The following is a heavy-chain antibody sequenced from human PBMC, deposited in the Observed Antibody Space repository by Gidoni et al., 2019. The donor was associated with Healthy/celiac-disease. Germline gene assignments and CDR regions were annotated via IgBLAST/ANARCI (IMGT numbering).Heavy chain of an antibody. CDR1: GGSFSGYY. D-gene: IGHD2-15*01. J-gene: IGHJ5*02. CDR3: ARGLTVVVARWFDP. V-gene: IGHV4-34*01. CDR2: INHSGST. Sequence: QVQLQQWGAGLLKPSETLSLTCAVYGGSFSGYYWSWIRQPPGKGLEWIGEINHSGSTNYNPSLKSRVTISVDTSKNQFSLKLSSVTAADTAVYYCARGLTVVVARWFDPWGQGTLVTVSS.